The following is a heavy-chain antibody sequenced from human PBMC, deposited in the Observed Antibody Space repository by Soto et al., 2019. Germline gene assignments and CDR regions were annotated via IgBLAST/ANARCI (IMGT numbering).Heavy chain of an antibody. CDR2: IIPIFGTA. CDR1: GGTFSSYA. J-gene: IGHJ5*02. D-gene: IGHD2-2*01. V-gene: IGHV1-69*06. CDR3: ARGYCSGPSCRNSPPNWFEP. Sequence: QVQLVQSGAEVKKPGSSVRVSCKASGGTFSSYAISWVRQAPGQGLEWMGGIIPIFGTANYAQKFQGRVTITGDKATSTAYMERSRMRAEDTAVYYCARGYCSGPSCRNSPPNWFEPWGQRTLVTVSS.